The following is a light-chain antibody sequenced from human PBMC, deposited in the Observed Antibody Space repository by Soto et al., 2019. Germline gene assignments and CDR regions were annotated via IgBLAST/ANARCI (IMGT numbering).Light chain of an antibody. J-gene: IGKJ2*01. Sequence: EIVLTQSPGTLSLSPGGRATLSCRASQSVSSSYLAWYQQKPGQAPRLLIYGASSSATGIPDRFSGSGSGTDFTLTISRLEPEDFAVYYCHHYGTSPPFTFGQGTKLEIK. CDR3: HHYGTSPPFT. V-gene: IGKV3-20*01. CDR1: QSVSSSY. CDR2: GAS.